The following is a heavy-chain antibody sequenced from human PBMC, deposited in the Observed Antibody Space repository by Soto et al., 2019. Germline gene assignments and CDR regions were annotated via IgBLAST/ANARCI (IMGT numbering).Heavy chain of an antibody. Sequence: QVQLVQSGAEVKKPGASVKVSCKASGYTFTSYDINWVRQATGQGLEWMGWMNPNSGNTGYEQKFQGRVTLTRNTSISTAYMELSSLRSEDTAVYFCARGPTKYCRSTSCYFLSWWGQGTLVTVSS. CDR1: GYTFTSYD. D-gene: IGHD2-2*01. CDR3: ARGPTKYCRSTSCYFLSW. V-gene: IGHV1-8*01. CDR2: MNPNSGNT. J-gene: IGHJ4*02.